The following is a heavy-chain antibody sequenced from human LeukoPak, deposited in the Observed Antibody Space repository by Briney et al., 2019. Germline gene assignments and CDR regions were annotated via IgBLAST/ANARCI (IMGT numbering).Heavy chain of an antibody. CDR3: VKESAADATFHFDY. D-gene: IGHD6-13*01. J-gene: IGHJ4*02. CDR1: GFNFNIIG. V-gene: IGHV3-33*06. CDR2: LWANGSTA. Sequence: PGGSLRLSCAASGFNFNIIGMHWVRQVPGNGLEWVVVLWANGSTAHYADSVKGRFTISRDSSENTLYLQMNSLRSEDTAVYYCVKESAADATFHFDYWGQGTLVTVSS.